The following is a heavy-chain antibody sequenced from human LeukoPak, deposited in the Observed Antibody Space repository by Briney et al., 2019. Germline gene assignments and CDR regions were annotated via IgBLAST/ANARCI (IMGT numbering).Heavy chain of an antibody. Sequence: GGSLRLSCAASGFTFSSYWMSWVRQAPGKGLERVANIKQDGSEKYYVDSVKGRFTISRDNAKNSLYLQMNSLRAEDTAVYYCARDTYYYDSSGYYYVFDYWGQGTLVTVSS. V-gene: IGHV3-7*01. CDR3: ARDTYYYDSSGYYYVFDY. CDR1: GFTFSSYW. J-gene: IGHJ4*02. D-gene: IGHD3-22*01. CDR2: IKQDGSEK.